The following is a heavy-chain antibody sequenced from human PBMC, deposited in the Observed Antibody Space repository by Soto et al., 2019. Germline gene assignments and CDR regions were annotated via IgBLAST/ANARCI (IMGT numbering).Heavy chain of an antibody. CDR3: ARSPRSSPYFDY. Sequence: LGESLKISCQCSGYTFSNFWIGWVRQLPGKGLEWMGIIYPGDHETRYSPSFHGKVTISADKSINTAYLQWNSLEASDTAFYFCARSPRSSPYFDYWGQGALGNVSS. CDR1: GYTFSNFW. CDR2: IYPGDHET. D-gene: IGHD6-13*01. J-gene: IGHJ4*02. V-gene: IGHV5-51*01.